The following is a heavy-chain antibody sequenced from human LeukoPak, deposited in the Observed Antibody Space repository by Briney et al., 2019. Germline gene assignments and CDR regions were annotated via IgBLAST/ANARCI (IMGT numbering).Heavy chain of an antibody. Sequence: ASVKVSCKASGYTFTDYYMHWVRQAPGQGLEWMGWINPNSGGTNYAQKLQGRVTMTTDTSTSTAYMELRSLRSDDTAVYYCARGLVPAAAFDYWGQGTLVTVSS. D-gene: IGHD2-2*01. CDR3: ARGLVPAAAFDY. CDR2: INPNSGGT. J-gene: IGHJ4*02. V-gene: IGHV1-2*02. CDR1: GYTFTDYY.